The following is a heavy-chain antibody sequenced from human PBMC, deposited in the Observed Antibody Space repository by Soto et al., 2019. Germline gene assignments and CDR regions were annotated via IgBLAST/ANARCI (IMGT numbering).Heavy chain of an antibody. D-gene: IGHD6-19*01. J-gene: IGHJ3*02. V-gene: IGHV3-11*01. CDR1: GVTLSDYY. CDR3: ARGGAGRRSGRMGAFDI. Sequence: PXGSLRLSCAASGVTLSDYYMSWIRQAPGKGLDWVSYISTSGSTIYYADSVKGRFTISRDNAKNSLYLQMNSLRAEDTAVYYCARGGAGRRSGRMGAFDIWGQGTMVTVSS. CDR2: ISTSGSTI.